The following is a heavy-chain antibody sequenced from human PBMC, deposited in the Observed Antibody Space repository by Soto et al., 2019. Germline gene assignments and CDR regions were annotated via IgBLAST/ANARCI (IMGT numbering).Heavy chain of an antibody. D-gene: IGHD2-15*01. Sequence: QVQLVQSGAEVKKPGSSVKVSCKASGGTFSSYAISWVRQAPGQGLEWMGGIIPIFGTANYAQKFQGRVTMTADESARSACMEVGSVRSEHTAGYYCARAFEGEGCCSGGSCYAGYYYYGMDVWGQGTTVTVSS. V-gene: IGHV1-69*12. J-gene: IGHJ6*02. CDR1: GGTFSSYA. CDR2: IIPIFGTA. CDR3: ARAFEGEGCCSGGSCYAGYYYYGMDV.